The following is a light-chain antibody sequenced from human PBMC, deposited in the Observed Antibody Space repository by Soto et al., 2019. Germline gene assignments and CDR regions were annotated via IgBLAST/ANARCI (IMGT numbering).Light chain of an antibody. Sequence: EIQMTQSPSSLSVSVGDRVTITCQASRDIRDFLNWYQQKPGKAPNLLIFDASNLDEGVPPRFIGSGSGTDFTFSIISLQPEDVATYYCQHYDNLPPYIFGQGTKVDIK. CDR3: QHYDNLPPYI. V-gene: IGKV1-33*01. CDR2: DAS. CDR1: RDIRDF. J-gene: IGKJ2*01.